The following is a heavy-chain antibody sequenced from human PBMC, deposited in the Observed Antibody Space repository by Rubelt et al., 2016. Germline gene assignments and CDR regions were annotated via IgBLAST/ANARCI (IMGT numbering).Heavy chain of an antibody. Sequence: QATGEGLEWVSFIGGSGGSTNYADSVKGRFTISRDNSKTTLYMQMNSLRAEDTAVYYCAIPGYSYGTSDYWGQGTLVTVSS. D-gene: IGHD5-18*01. CDR2: IGGSGGST. CDR3: AIPGYSYGTSDY. V-gene: IGHV3-23*01. J-gene: IGHJ4*02.